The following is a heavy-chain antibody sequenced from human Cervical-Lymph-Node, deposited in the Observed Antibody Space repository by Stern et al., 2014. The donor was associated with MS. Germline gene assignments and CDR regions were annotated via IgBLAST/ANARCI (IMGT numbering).Heavy chain of an antibody. V-gene: IGHV3-9*01. CDR2: ISWNSGSI. D-gene: IGHD3-10*01. Sequence: QLVQSGGGLVQPGRSLRLSCAASGFTFDDYAMHWVRQAPGQGLEWVSGISWNSGSIGYADSVKGRFTISRDNAKNSLYLQMNSLRAEDTALYYCARGRGSGDYWGQGTLVTVSS. CDR1: GFTFDDYA. J-gene: IGHJ4*02. CDR3: ARGRGSGDY.